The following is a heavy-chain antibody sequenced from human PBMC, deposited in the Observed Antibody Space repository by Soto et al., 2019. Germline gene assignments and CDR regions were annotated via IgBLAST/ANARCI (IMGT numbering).Heavy chain of an antibody. V-gene: IGHV3-23*01. CDR2: ISGSGGST. Sequence: EVQPLESGGGLVQPGGSLRLSCAASGFTFSSYAMSWVRQAPGKGLEWVSAISGSGGSTYYADSVKGRFTISRDNSKNTLYLQMNSLRAEDTAVYYCAKAPGYCSGGSCPFDPWGQGTLVTVSS. J-gene: IGHJ5*02. CDR3: AKAPGYCSGGSCPFDP. CDR1: GFTFSSYA. D-gene: IGHD2-15*01.